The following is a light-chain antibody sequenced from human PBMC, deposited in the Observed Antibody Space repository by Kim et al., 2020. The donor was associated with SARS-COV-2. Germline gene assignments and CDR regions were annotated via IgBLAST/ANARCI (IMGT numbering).Light chain of an antibody. V-gene: IGLV2-14*03. CDR2: DVS. CDR3: SSYTSSTYVV. J-gene: IGLJ2*01. Sequence: GQSITISCTGNSSDVGGYNYVSWYQHHPGKAPKFMIYDVSKRPSGVSNRFSGSKSGNTASLTISGLQAEDEADYYCSSYTSSTYVVFGGGTQLTVL. CDR1: SSDVGGYNY.